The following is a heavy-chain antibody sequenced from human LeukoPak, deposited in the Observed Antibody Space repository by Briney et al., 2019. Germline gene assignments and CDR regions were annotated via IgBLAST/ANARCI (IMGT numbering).Heavy chain of an antibody. CDR1: GFTFSSYA. J-gene: IGHJ4*02. Sequence: GGSLRLSCAASGFTFSSYAMHWVRQAPGKGLEWVAVISYDGSNKYYADSVKGRFTISRDNSKNTLYLQMNSLRAEDTAVYYCARDRHYYDSSGYLYWGQGTLVTFSS. CDR3: ARDRHYYDSSGYLY. CDR2: ISYDGSNK. V-gene: IGHV3-30*04. D-gene: IGHD3-22*01.